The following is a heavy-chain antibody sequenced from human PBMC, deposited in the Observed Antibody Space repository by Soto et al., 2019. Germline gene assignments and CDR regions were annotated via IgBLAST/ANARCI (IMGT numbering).Heavy chain of an antibody. CDR2: IYFDGITT. Sequence: GGSLRLSCTASGFIFNTHWMHWVRQAPGKGLVWVSRIYFDGITTNYADSVKGRLTVSRDNAKNTVYLHVNTLRDEDTAVYYCARGGAMGVDYWGQGTLVTVSS. CDR3: ARGGAMGVDY. D-gene: IGHD1-26*01. V-gene: IGHV3-74*01. J-gene: IGHJ4*02. CDR1: GFIFNTHW.